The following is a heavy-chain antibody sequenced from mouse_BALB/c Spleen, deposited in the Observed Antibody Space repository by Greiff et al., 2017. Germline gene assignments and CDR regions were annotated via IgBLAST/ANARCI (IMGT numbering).Heavy chain of an antibody. D-gene: IGHD1-2*01. CDR2: IRNKANGYTT. CDR3: ARDLYGPYYFDY. CDR1: GFTFTDYY. J-gene: IGHJ2*01. Sequence: EVMLVESGGGLVQPGGSLRLSCATSGFTFTDYYMSWVRQPPGKALEWLGFIRNKANGYTTEYSASVKGRFTISRDNSQSILYLQMNTLRAEDSATYYCARDLYGPYYFDYWGQGTTLTVSS. V-gene: IGHV7-3*02.